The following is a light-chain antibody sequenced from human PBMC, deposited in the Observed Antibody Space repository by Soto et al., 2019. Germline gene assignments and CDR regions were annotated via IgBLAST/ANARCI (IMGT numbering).Light chain of an antibody. CDR2: RNN. Sequence: QSVLTQPPSASGTPGQRVTISCSGSSANLGSNYVYWYQQLPGPAPKLLIYRNNQRPSGVHDRFSGSKSGTSASLAISGLRSEDEADYYCAAWDDSLSGPVFGGGTKLTV. CDR3: AAWDDSLSGPV. J-gene: IGLJ2*01. V-gene: IGLV1-47*01. CDR1: SANLGSNY.